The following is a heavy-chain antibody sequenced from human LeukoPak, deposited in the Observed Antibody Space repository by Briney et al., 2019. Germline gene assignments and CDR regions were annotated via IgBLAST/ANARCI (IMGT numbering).Heavy chain of an antibody. V-gene: IGHV5-51*01. CDR1: GYSFTKYW. CDR2: IYPGDSDT. D-gene: IGHD6-19*01. J-gene: IGHJ5*01. Sequence: GESLKISCKGSGYSFTKYWIGWVRQMPGKGLEWMGIIYPGDSDTRYSPSFQGQVTISADKSISTAFLQWSSLQASDTAMYYCARSVAVAGSRFDSWGQGTLVTVSS. CDR3: ARSVAVAGSRFDS.